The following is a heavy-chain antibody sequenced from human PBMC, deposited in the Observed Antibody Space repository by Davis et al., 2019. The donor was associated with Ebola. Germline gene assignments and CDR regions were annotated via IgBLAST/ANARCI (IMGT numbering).Heavy chain of an antibody. CDR1: GYTFTNYY. Sequence: ASVKVSCKASGYTFTNYYMHWVRQAPGQGLEWMGMTNPSGGSTHYAQTFQGRVTMTIDTSTSSVYMELSSLRSEDTAVYYCTRLAIFGVVKPFDYWGQGTLVTVSS. J-gene: IGHJ4*02. V-gene: IGHV1-46*03. D-gene: IGHD3-3*01. CDR3: TRLAIFGVVKPFDY. CDR2: TNPSGGST.